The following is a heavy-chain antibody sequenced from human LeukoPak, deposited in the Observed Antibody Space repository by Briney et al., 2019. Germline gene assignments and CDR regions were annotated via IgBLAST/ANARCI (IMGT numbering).Heavy chain of an antibody. D-gene: IGHD7-27*01. Sequence: GGSLRLSCAASGFTFSNYWMHWVRQAPGKGLVWVSRINTDGRSTSYADSVKDRFTISRDNAKNTLYLQMNSLRAEDTAVYYCAREGELGKFDYWGQGTLVTVSS. J-gene: IGHJ4*02. CDR3: AREGELGKFDY. CDR1: GFTFSNYW. CDR2: INTDGRST. V-gene: IGHV3-74*01.